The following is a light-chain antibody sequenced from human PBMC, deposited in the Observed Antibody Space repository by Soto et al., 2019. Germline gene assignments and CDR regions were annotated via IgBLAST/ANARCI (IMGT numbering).Light chain of an antibody. Sequence: EIVLTQSPGTLSLSPGERATLSCRASQSVSSSYLAWYQQKPGQAPRLLIYGASSRATGIPDRFSGSGSGTDFTLTISRLEPEDFAVYDCQQYGSSPWSFGRGTKVEIK. CDR1: QSVSSSY. V-gene: IGKV3-20*01. J-gene: IGKJ1*01. CDR3: QQYGSSPWS. CDR2: GAS.